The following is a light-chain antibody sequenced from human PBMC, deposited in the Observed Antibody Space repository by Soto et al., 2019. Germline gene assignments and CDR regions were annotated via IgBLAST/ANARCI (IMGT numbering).Light chain of an antibody. CDR3: SSYTSSYRV. Sequence: QSALTQPASVSGSPGQSITISCTATGSDIGDSAYVSWHQQHPGKAPRLMIYDVNIRPSGVSNRFSGSKSGRMASLTISGLQAEDEADYYCSSYTSSYRVFGGGTKLTVL. CDR1: GSDIGDSAY. J-gene: IGLJ2*01. CDR2: DVN. V-gene: IGLV2-14*03.